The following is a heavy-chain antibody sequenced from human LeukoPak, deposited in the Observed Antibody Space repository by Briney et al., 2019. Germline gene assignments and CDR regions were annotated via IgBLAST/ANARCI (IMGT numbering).Heavy chain of an antibody. Sequence: SETLSLTCTVSGGSISSYYWSWIRQPPGKGLEWIGYIYYSGSTNYNPSLKSRVTISVDTSKNQFSLKLSSVTAADTAVYYCARGRGIAAAGTRLDVWGQGTTVIVSS. J-gene: IGHJ6*02. D-gene: IGHD6-13*01. CDR2: IYYSGST. V-gene: IGHV4-59*12. CDR1: GGSISSYY. CDR3: ARGRGIAAAGTRLDV.